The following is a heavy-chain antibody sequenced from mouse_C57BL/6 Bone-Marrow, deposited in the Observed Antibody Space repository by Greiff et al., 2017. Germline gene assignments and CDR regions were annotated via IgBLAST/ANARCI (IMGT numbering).Heavy chain of an antibody. CDR1: GFSLTSYG. Sequence: VQLQQSGPGLVQPSQRLSITCTVSGFSLTSYGVHWVRQSPGKGLEWLGVIWSGGSTDYNAAFISRLSISKDNSKSQVFFKMNSLQADDTAIYYCARGRGWFAYWGQGTLVTVSA. J-gene: IGHJ3*01. CDR2: IWSGGST. V-gene: IGHV2-2*01. CDR3: ARGRGWFAY.